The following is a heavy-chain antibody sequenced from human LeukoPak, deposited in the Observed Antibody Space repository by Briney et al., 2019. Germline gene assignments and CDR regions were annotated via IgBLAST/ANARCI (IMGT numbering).Heavy chain of an antibody. CDR1: GYIFTGYY. V-gene: IGHV1-2*07. CDR2: INPNSGGT. CDR3: ARDRGIAVANPYGMDV. D-gene: IGHD6-19*01. J-gene: IGHJ6*02. Sequence: ASVKVSCKASGYIFTGYYMHWVRQAPGQGLEWMGWINPNSGGTNYAHKFQGRVTMTRDTSISTAYMELSRLRSDDTAVYYCARDRGIAVANPYGMDVWGQGTTVTVSS.